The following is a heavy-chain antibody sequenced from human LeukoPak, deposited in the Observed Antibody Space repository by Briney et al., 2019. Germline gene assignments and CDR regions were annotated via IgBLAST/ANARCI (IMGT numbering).Heavy chain of an antibody. CDR2: ISSSGDNT. CDR3: ARDGYGGNSDY. Sequence: GGSLRLSCAASGFVFSTYAMGWVRQAPGKGLEWVSAISSSGDNTYYADSVKGQFTISRDNAKNSLYLQMNSLRAEDTTVYYCARDGYGGNSDYWGQGTLVTVSS. V-gene: IGHV3-23*01. J-gene: IGHJ4*02. CDR1: GFVFSTYA. D-gene: IGHD4-23*01.